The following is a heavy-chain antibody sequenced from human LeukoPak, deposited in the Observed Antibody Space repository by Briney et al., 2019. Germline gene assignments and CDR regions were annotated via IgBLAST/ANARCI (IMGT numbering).Heavy chain of an antibody. J-gene: IGHJ4*02. Sequence: ETLSLTCTVSGGSISSYYWSWIRQPAGKGLEWIGRIYTSGSTNYNPSLTSRVTMSVDTSKNQFSLKLSSVTAADTAVYHCARDGYSGYDFDYWGQGTLVTVSS. CDR1: GGSISSYY. V-gene: IGHV4-4*07. CDR2: IYTSGST. D-gene: IGHD5-12*01. CDR3: ARDGYSGYDFDY.